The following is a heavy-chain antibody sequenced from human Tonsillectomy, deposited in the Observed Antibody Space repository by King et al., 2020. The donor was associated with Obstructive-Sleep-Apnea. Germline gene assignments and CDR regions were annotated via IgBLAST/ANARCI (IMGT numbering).Heavy chain of an antibody. Sequence: QLQESGPGLVKPSETLSLTCTVSGGSISISSYYWGWIRQPPGKGLEWIVSIYYSGSTNYNPALKSRVTISIDTSKNQFSLKLSSVTAADTAVYYCARVPYITGWSGWFDPWGQGTLVTVSS. CDR1: GGSISISSYY. CDR3: ARVPYITGWSGWFDP. D-gene: IGHD6-19*01. J-gene: IGHJ5*02. CDR2: IYYSGST. V-gene: IGHV4-39*07.